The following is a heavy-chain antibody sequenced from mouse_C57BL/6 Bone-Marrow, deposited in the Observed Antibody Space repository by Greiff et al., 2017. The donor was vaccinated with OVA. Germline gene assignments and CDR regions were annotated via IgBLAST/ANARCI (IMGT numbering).Heavy chain of an antibody. CDR3: ARSRSGSARPFAY. V-gene: IGHV1-52*01. CDR1: GYTFTSYW. D-gene: IGHD3-2*02. Sequence: QVQLQQPGAELVRPGSSVKLSCKASGYTFTSYWMHWVKQRPIQGLEWIGNIDPSDSETHYNQKFKDKATLTVDKSSSTAYMQLSSLTSEDSAVYYCARSRSGSARPFAYWGQGTLVTVSA. J-gene: IGHJ3*01. CDR2: IDPSDSET.